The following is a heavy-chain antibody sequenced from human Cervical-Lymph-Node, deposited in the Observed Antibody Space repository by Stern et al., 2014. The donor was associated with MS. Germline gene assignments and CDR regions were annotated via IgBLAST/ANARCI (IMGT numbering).Heavy chain of an antibody. CDR3: ARYYGSGSPHDAFDI. V-gene: IGHV4-59*01. D-gene: IGHD3-10*01. CDR1: GGSISSYY. J-gene: IGHJ3*02. CDR2: IYYRGST. Sequence: VQLVEPGPGLVKPSETLSLTCTVSGGSISSYYWSWIRQPPGKGLEWIGDIYYRGSTNYNPSLKSRVTISVDTSKNQFSLKLSSVTAADTAVYYCARYYGSGSPHDAFDIWGQGTMVTVSS.